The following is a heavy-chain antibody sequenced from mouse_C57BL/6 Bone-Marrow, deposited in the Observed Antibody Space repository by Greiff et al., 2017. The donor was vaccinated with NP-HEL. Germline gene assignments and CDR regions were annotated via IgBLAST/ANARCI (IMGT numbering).Heavy chain of an antibody. D-gene: IGHD1-1*01. CDR2: INPYNGGT. CDR3: ASIVAVDY. V-gene: IGHV1-19*01. CDR1: GYTFTDYY. J-gene: IGHJ2*01. Sequence: VQLQQSGPVLVKPGASVKMSCKASGYTFTDYYMNWVKQSHGKSLEWIGVINPYNGGTSYNQKFKGKATLTVYKSSSTAYMGLNSLTSEDSAVYYCASIVAVDYWGQGTTLTVSS.